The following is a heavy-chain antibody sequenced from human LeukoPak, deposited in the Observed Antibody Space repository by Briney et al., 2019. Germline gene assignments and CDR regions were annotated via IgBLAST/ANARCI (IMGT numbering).Heavy chain of an antibody. D-gene: IGHD3-16*02. Sequence: GGSLRLSCAASGFTVSSNYMSWVRQAPGKGLEWVSVIYSGGSTYYADSVKGRFTISRDNSKNTLYLQMNSLRAEDTAVYYCARNYIRYTLDYWGQGTLVTVSS. CDR2: IYSGGST. CDR3: ARNYIRYTLDY. V-gene: IGHV3-53*01. CDR1: GFTVSSNY. J-gene: IGHJ4*02.